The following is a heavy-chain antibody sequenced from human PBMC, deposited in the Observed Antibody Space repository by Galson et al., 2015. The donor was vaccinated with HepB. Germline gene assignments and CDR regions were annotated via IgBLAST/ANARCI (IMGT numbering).Heavy chain of an antibody. D-gene: IGHD4-23*01. V-gene: IGHV3-49*04. CDR3: TRDPYGGNFNNWFDP. CDR1: GFTFGDYA. CDR2: IRSKAYGGTT. J-gene: IGHJ5*02. Sequence: SLRLSCAASGFTFGDYAMSWVRQAPGKGLEWVGFIRSKAYGGTTEYAASVKGRFTISRDDSKSIAYLQMNSLKTEDTAVYYCTRDPYGGNFNNWFDPWGQGTLVTVSS.